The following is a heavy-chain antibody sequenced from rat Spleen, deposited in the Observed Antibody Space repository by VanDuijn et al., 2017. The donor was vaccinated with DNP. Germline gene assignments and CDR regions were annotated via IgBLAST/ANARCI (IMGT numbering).Heavy chain of an antibody. Sequence: QVQLQQSGAELAKPGSSVMISCRASGYTFTTYYIGWIKQTTRQGLEYIGYTNTGSGNSRYNEKFQGKATLTVDKSSSTAFLQLSSLTPDDSAVYYCASPRSLAYWGQGTLVTVSS. V-gene: IGHV1-43*01. CDR1: GYTFTTYY. CDR2: TNTGSGNS. D-gene: IGHD1-12*01. J-gene: IGHJ3*01. CDR3: ASPRSLAY.